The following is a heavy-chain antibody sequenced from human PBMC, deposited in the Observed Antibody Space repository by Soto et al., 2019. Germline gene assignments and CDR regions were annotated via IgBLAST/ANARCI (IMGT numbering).Heavy chain of an antibody. Sequence: PSETLSLTCTVSGGSISNYFWSWIRQPPGKGLEWIGSIYDIKSTNYNPSLKSRVTLSVDTSRNQFSLKLSSVTAADTAVYYCAREEGAVTTRYFDYWGQGTLVTVSS. D-gene: IGHD4-17*01. CDR2: IYDIKST. V-gene: IGHV4-59*12. CDR1: GGSISNYF. CDR3: AREEGAVTTRYFDY. J-gene: IGHJ4*02.